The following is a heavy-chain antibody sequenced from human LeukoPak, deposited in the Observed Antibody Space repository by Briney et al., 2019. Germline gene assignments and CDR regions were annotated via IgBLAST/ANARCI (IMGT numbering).Heavy chain of an antibody. V-gene: IGHV1-2*06. J-gene: IGHJ4*02. CDR2: INPNSGGT. Sequence: GASVKVSCKASGYTFTGYYIHWVRQAPGQGLEWMGRINPNSGGTNYAQRFQGRVTMTRDTSISTAYMDLSWLRSDDTALYYCARRRGEPNIFDYWGQGTLVTVSS. CDR3: ARRRGEPNIFDY. D-gene: IGHD3-16*01. CDR1: GYTFTGYY.